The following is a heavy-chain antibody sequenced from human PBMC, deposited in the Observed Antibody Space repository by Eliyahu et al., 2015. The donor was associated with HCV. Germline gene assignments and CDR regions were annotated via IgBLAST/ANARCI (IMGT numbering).Heavy chain of an antibody. V-gene: IGHV1-69*04. CDR2: IPRLGVA. J-gene: IGHJ4*02. CDR3: ARDTSYHGGHSDYFDF. D-gene: IGHD4-23*01. Sequence: IPRLGVANYAQEFQGRLTLTADDSTNTAYMELSGLRSEDTATYYCARDTSYHGGHSDYFDFWGQGTQVTVSS.